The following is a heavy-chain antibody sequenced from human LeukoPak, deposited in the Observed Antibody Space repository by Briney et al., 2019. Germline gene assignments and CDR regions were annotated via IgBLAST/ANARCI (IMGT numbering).Heavy chain of an antibody. Sequence: PSETLSLTCTVSGDSISSYYWTWIRQPAGKGLEWIGRIYSRGTTHYNPSLRSRVTMSVDTSKNQFSLKLSSVTAADTAVYYCARDRAARGLKGYYFDYWGRGTLVTVSS. CDR1: GDSISSYY. J-gene: IGHJ4*02. CDR3: ARDRAARGLKGYYFDY. V-gene: IGHV4-4*07. D-gene: IGHD3-10*01. CDR2: IYSRGTT.